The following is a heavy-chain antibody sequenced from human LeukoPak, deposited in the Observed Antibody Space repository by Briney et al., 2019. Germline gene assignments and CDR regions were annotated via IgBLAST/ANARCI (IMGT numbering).Heavy chain of an antibody. CDR2: IFYSGST. CDR1: GYSISSGYF. D-gene: IGHD3-22*01. CDR3: AKSNGYGLIDI. V-gene: IGHV4-38-2*02. J-gene: IGHJ3*02. Sequence: SETLSLTCTVSGYSISSGYFWGWIRQPPGKALEWIGNIFYSGSTYYSPSLKSRVTISLDTSRNQFSLKLNSVTAADTAVYYCAKSNGYGLIDIWGQGTMVTVSS.